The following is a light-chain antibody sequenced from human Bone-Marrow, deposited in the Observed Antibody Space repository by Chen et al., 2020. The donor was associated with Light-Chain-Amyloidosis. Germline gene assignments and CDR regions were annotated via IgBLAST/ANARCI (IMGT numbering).Light chain of an antibody. V-gene: IGLV3-21*02. CDR2: DES. J-gene: IGLJ3*02. CDR3: QVWDRSSDRPV. Sequence: SYVLTQPSSVSVAPGQTATIAYGGNNIGSTSVHWYQQTPGPAPLLVVYDESDRPSGIPERLSGSNSGNTATLTISRVEAGDEADYYCQVWDRSSDRPVFGGGTKLTVL. CDR1: NIGSTS.